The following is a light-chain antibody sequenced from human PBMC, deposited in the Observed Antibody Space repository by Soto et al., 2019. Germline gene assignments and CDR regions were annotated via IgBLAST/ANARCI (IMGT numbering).Light chain of an antibody. J-gene: IGKJ5*01. CDR3: QQRSNWIP. CDR2: GTS. CDR1: QSVTSGY. Sequence: EIGLTQSPGTLSLSPGARATLSCRASQSVTSGYLAWYQQKPGQAPRLLIFGTSTRATGIPDRFSGSGSGTDFTLTISSLEPEDFAVYYCQQRSNWIPFGQGTRLEIK. V-gene: IGKV3D-20*02.